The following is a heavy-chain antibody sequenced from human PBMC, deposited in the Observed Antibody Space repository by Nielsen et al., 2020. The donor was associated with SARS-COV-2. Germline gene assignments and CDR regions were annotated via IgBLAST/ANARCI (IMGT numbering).Heavy chain of an antibody. CDR1: GGSVSSGGYY. D-gene: IGHD3-10*01. Sequence: SETLSLTCTVSGGSVSSGGYYWSWIRQRPGKGLEWIAYIYYIGTTYYNPSLKSRVIISVDTSQNQFSLKLSSVTAADTAVYYCARVGSGSLGLIDYWGQGTLVTVSS. V-gene: IGHV4-31*03. CDR3: ARVGSGSLGLIDY. J-gene: IGHJ4*02. CDR2: IYYIGTT.